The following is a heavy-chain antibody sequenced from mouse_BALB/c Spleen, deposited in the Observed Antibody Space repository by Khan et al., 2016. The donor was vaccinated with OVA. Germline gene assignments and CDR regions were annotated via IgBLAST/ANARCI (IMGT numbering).Heavy chain of an antibody. D-gene: IGHD2-4*01. V-gene: IGHV3-8*02. Sequence: VQLQQSGPSLVKPSQTLSLTCSVTGDSITSGYWNWIRKFPGNKLEYMGYISYSGSTYYNPSLKSRISTTRDTSKNQYYLQLNSVTTEDTATYYCARYDYDYDGAFAYWGQGTLVTVPA. CDR1: GDSITSGY. J-gene: IGHJ3*01. CDR3: ARYDYDYDGAFAY. CDR2: ISYSGST.